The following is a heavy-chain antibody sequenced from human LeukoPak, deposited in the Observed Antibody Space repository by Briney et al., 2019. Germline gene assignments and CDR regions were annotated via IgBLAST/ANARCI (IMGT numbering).Heavy chain of an antibody. CDR3: AKACRRGYYYYMDV. J-gene: IGHJ6*03. V-gene: IGHV3-43*01. Sequence: GGSLRLSCAASGFTFDDYTMHWVRQAPGKGLEWVSLIRWDGGSTYYADSVKGRFTISRDNSKNSLYLQMNSLRTEDTALYYCAKACRRGYYYYMDVWGKGTTVTVSS. CDR2: IRWDGGST. CDR1: GFTFDDYT. D-gene: IGHD2-15*01.